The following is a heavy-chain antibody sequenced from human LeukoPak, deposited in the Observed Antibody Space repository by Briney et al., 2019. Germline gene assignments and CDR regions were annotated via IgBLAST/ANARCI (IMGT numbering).Heavy chain of an antibody. CDR1: GFSFNNYW. D-gene: IGHD6-6*01. Sequence: GGSLRLSCAASGFSFNNYWMSWVRQAPGKGLEWVANIKQDGGNERYYVDSVKGRFTISRDNAKNSLYLQMNSLRAEDTAVYYCARVYSSSSGKNAFDIWGQGTMVTVSS. CDR2: IKQDGGNER. J-gene: IGHJ3*02. V-gene: IGHV3-7*03. CDR3: ARVYSSSSGKNAFDI.